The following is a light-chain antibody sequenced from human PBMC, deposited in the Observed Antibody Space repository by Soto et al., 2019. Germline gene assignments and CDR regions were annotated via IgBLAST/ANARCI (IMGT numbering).Light chain of an antibody. J-gene: IGLJ1*01. V-gene: IGLV2-14*01. CDR2: EVS. CDR3: SSYTSSSAYV. Sequence: QSALTQPASVSGSPGRSITISCTGTSSDVGGYNYVSWYQQHPGKAPKLMIYEVSNRPSGVSNRFSGSKSGNTASLTISGLQAEDEADYYCSSYTSSSAYVFGTGTKVT. CDR1: SSDVGGYNY.